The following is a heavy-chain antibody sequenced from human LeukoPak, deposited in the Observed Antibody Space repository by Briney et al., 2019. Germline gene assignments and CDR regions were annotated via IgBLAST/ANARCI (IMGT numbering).Heavy chain of an antibody. CDR2: ITGSTGST. V-gene: IGHV3-23*01. Sequence: GGSLRLSCSASGFTFSTYAMSWVRQAPGKGLEWVSTITGSTGSTYYADSLKGRFTISRDNSKNTLYLQMSGLRAEDTAVYYCAKRGYCSGTNCYHYFDYWGQGTLVTVSS. D-gene: IGHD2-2*01. J-gene: IGHJ4*02. CDR3: AKRGYCSGTNCYHYFDY. CDR1: GFTFSTYA.